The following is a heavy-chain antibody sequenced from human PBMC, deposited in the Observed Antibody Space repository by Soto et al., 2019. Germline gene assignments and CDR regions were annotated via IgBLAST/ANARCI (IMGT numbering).Heavy chain of an antibody. D-gene: IGHD3-22*01. CDR3: AKHLPAYDSSGYYLDY. J-gene: IGHJ4*02. CDR1: GFTFSSYW. Sequence: PGGSLRLSCAASGFTFSSYWMSWVRQAPGKGLEWVANIKQDGSEKYYVDSVKGRFTISRDNAKNSLYLQMNSLRAEDTAVYYCAKHLPAYDSSGYYLDYWGQGTLVTVSS. CDR2: IKQDGSEK. V-gene: IGHV3-7*01.